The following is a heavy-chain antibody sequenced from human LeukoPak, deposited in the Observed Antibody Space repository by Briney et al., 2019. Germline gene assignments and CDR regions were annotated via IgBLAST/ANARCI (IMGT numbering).Heavy chain of an antibody. V-gene: IGHV3-30*04. J-gene: IGHJ4*02. CDR1: GFTFSSYA. CDR3: ARGGGTSRFLEWLKY. CDR2: ISYDGSNK. Sequence: PGGSLRLSCAASGFTFSSYAMHWVRQAPGKGLEWVAVISYDGSNKYYADSVKGRFTISRDNSKNTLYLQMNSLRAEDTAVYYCARGGGTSRFLEWLKYWGQGTLVTVSS. D-gene: IGHD3-3*01.